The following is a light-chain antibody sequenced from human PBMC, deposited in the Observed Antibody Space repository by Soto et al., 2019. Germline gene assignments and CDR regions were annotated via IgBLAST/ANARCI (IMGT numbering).Light chain of an antibody. CDR1: SSDVGSYDY. CDR3: NSYTCTDIPYV. CDR2: NVN. Sequence: QSVLIQPPSVSGSPGQSVTISCTGTSSDVGSYDYVSWYQQHPGTVPKPMIYNVNTRPSGVPDRFSGSKSGNTASMTISGLQAEDEADYYCNSYTCTDIPYVFGTGTKVTVL. J-gene: IGLJ1*01. V-gene: IGLV2-18*02.